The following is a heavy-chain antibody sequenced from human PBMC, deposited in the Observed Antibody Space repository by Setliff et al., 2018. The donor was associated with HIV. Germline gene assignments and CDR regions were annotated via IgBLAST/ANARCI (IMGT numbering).Heavy chain of an antibody. CDR1: GASITSHN. D-gene: IGHD2-21*02. CDR2: IYTRGNT. Sequence: SETLSLTCSVSGASITSHNWSWIRQAAGKGLEWIGRIYTRGNTNYNPSLRSRVTMSVDTSKNQFSLKVTSVTAADTAVYYCTRDLWGDDYYYNNMDVWGKGTTFTVSS. CDR3: TRDLWGDDYYYNNMDV. J-gene: IGHJ6*03. V-gene: IGHV4-4*07.